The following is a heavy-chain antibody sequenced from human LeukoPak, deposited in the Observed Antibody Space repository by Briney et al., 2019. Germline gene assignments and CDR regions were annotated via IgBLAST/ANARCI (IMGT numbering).Heavy chain of an antibody. CDR3: AKNQPSIIGATGAILFHP. Sequence: SETLSLTCTVSGGSISSSSYYWGWIRQPPGKGLEWIGSIYYSGSTYYNPSLKSRVTISVDTSKNQLSLKLSSVTAADTAVYDWAKNQPSIIGATGAILFHPWGQGTLVTVSS. CDR1: GGSISSSSYY. D-gene: IGHD1-20*01. V-gene: IGHV4-39*01. J-gene: IGHJ5*02. CDR2: IYYSGST.